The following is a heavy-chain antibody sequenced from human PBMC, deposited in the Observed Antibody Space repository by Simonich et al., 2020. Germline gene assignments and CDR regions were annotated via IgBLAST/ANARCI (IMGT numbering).Heavy chain of an antibody. V-gene: IGHV3-21*01. CDR3: ARWIAVAGTGAYGMDV. Sequence: EVQLVESGGGLVKPGGSLRLSCAASGFTFSSYSMNWVRQAPGKGLEWVSSISSSSRYIYYADSVQGRFTISRDNAKNSLYLQMNSLRAEDTAVYYCARWIAVAGTGAYGMDVWGQGTTVTVSS. J-gene: IGHJ6*02. CDR2: ISSSSRYI. D-gene: IGHD6-19*01. CDR1: GFTFSSYS.